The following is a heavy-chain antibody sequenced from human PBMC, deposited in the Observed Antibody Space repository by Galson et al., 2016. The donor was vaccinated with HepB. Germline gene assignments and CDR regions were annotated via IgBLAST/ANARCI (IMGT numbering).Heavy chain of an antibody. Sequence: SLRLSCAASGFTFSDFYMGWIRQAPEKGLEWLSYISGGSSYTDYAAAIKGRSTIFRDNAKKSLDLEIDSLRADDTAVYYCARVRSYYGSGTYLYTFDYWGQGTLVTVSS. CDR3: ARVRSYYGSGTYLYTFDY. CDR1: GFTFSDFY. J-gene: IGHJ4*02. CDR2: ISGGSSYT. V-gene: IGHV3-11*06. D-gene: IGHD3-10*01.